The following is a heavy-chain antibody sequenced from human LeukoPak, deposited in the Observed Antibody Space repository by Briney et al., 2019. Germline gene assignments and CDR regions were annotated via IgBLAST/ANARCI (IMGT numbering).Heavy chain of an antibody. V-gene: IGHV3-33*01. CDR2: IWYDGSNK. Sequence: PGGSLRLSCAASGFTFSSYGMHWVGQAPGKGVEGVVVIWYDGSNKYYADSVKGRFTISRDNSKNTLYLQMNSLRAEDTAVYYCARDGSSGWYWVDYWGQGALVTVS. D-gene: IGHD6-19*01. J-gene: IGHJ4*02. CDR1: GFTFSSYG. CDR3: ARDGSSGWYWVDY.